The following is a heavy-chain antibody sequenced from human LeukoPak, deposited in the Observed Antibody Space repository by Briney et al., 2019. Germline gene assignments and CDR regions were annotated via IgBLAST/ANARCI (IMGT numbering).Heavy chain of an antibody. V-gene: IGHV3-23*01. CDR2: ISGRDDTT. J-gene: IGHJ3*02. CDR1: RFTFSSYA. Sequence: PGGSLRLSCAASRFTFSSYAMSWVRQAPGKGLEWVSSISGRDDTTYYADSVKGRFTISRDNSKNTLYLQMNSLRAEDTALYFCVKDTDSSGYYDAFDIWGQGTMVTVSS. D-gene: IGHD3-22*01. CDR3: VKDTDSSGYYDAFDI.